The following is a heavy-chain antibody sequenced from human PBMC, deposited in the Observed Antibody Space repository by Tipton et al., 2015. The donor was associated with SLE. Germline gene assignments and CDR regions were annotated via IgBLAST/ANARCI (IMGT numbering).Heavy chain of an antibody. V-gene: IGHV4-34*01. Sequence: TLSLTCSIYGGSFGGYYWSWIRQPPGKGLEWIGEIDHFGNTNYNPSLKSRVTVSVDTSKNQFSLKLSSVTAADTAVYYCARGFLYDGFQVWGQGTLVTVSS. CDR3: ARGFLYDGFQV. D-gene: IGHD2-2*02. J-gene: IGHJ1*01. CDR1: GGSFGGYY. CDR2: IDHFGNT.